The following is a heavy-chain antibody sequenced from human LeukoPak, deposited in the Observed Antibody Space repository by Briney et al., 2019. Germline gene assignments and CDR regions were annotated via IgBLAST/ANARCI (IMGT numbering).Heavy chain of an antibody. V-gene: IGHV3-7*03. Sequence: GGFLGLSCAASGFPFSSYWMNWARQAPGKGLEWVASINHNGNVNYYVDSVKGRFTISRDNAKNSLYLQMSNLRAEDTAVYFCARGGGLDAWGQGATVTVSS. D-gene: IGHD3-16*01. CDR3: ARGGGLDA. CDR1: GFPFSSYW. J-gene: IGHJ6*02. CDR2: INHNGNVN.